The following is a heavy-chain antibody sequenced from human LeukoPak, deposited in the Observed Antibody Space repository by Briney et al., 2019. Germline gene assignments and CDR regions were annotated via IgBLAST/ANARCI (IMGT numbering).Heavy chain of an antibody. CDR1: GFTFSSYS. J-gene: IGHJ4*02. CDR2: ISSSSSYI. D-gene: IGHD3-3*01. V-gene: IGHV3-21*01. Sequence: PGGSLRPSCAASGFTFSSYSMNWVRQAPGKGLEWVSSISSSSSYIYYADSVKGRFTISRDNAKNSLYLQMNSLRAEDTAVYYCARDSSLRFLEWLLGYFDYWGQGTLVTVSS. CDR3: ARDSSLRFLEWLLGYFDY.